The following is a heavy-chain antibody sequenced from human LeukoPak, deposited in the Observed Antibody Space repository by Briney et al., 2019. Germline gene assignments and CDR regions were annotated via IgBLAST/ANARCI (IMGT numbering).Heavy chain of an antibody. J-gene: IGHJ3*02. CDR1: GYTFTSYY. CDR2: INPSGGST. CDR3: ARVAYSGSYHDAFDI. V-gene: IGHV1-46*01. D-gene: IGHD1-26*01. Sequence: ASVKVSCEASGYTFTSYYMHWVRQAPGQGLEWMGIINPSGGSTSYAQKFQGRVTMTRDTSTSTVYMELSSLRSEDTAVYYCARVAYSGSYHDAFDIWGQGTMVTVSS.